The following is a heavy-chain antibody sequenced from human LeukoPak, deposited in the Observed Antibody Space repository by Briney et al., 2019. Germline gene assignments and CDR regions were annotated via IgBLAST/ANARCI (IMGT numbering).Heavy chain of an antibody. CDR3: AREGTMIAPGFDC. Sequence: SETLSLTCTVSGGSISSYYWSWIRQPPGKGLEWIGYIYYSGSTNYNPSLKSRVTMSVDTSQNQFSLKLGSVTAADTAVYYCAREGTMIAPGFDCWGQGTLVTVSS. V-gene: IGHV4-59*01. CDR2: IYYSGST. J-gene: IGHJ4*02. D-gene: IGHD3-22*01. CDR1: GGSISSYY.